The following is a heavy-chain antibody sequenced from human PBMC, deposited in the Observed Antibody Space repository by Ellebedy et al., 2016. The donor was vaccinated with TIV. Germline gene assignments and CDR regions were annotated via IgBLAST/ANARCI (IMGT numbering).Heavy chain of an antibody. Sequence: GESLKISXVASGFTFRTDAMSWVRQTPGKGLEWVSGISGSGGSTDYADSVKGRFTSSRDNSKNTLYLQMTSLRAEDTAIYYCAKGGYSSGWYMFHYWGQGTRVTVSS. CDR1: GFTFRTDA. CDR3: AKGGYSSGWYMFHY. J-gene: IGHJ4*02. CDR2: ISGSGGST. D-gene: IGHD6-19*01. V-gene: IGHV3-23*01.